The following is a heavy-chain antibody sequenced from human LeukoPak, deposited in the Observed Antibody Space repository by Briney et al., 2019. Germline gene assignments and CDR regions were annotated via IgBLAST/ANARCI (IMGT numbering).Heavy chain of an antibody. CDR1: GGSISSYY. Sequence: KPSETLSLTCTVSGGSISSYYWSWIRQPPGKGLEWIGYIYYSGSTNYNPSLKSRVTISVDTSKNQFSLKLSSVTAADTAVYYYARVSYDFWSGNWFDPWGQGTLVTVSS. CDR3: ARVSYDFWSGNWFDP. CDR2: IYYSGST. V-gene: IGHV4-59*01. D-gene: IGHD3-3*01. J-gene: IGHJ5*02.